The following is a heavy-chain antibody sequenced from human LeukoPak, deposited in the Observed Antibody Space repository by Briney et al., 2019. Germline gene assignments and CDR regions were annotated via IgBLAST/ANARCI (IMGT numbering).Heavy chain of an antibody. CDR3: ARDRSLWELLSFDY. V-gene: IGHV4-59*12. D-gene: IGHD1-26*01. Sequence: SETLSLTCTVSGGSISSYYWSWIRQPPGKGLEWIGYIYYSGSTNYNPSLKSRVTISVDTSKNQFSLKLSSVTAADTAVYYCARDRSLWELLSFDYWGQGTLVTVSS. CDR2: IYYSGST. J-gene: IGHJ4*02. CDR1: GGSISSYY.